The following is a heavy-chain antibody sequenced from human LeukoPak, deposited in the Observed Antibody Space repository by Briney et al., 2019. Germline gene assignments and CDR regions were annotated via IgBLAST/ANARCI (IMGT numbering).Heavy chain of an antibody. V-gene: IGHV4-34*12. Sequence: SETLSLTCTVSGGSISSYYWSWIRQPPGKGLEWIGEIIHSGSTNYNPSLKSRVTISLDTSKNQFSLNLSSVTAADTAVYYCARRWVYDKRAFDAWGQGTMVTVSS. D-gene: IGHD3-16*01. CDR1: GGSISSYY. CDR3: ARRWVYDKRAFDA. J-gene: IGHJ3*01. CDR2: IIHSGST.